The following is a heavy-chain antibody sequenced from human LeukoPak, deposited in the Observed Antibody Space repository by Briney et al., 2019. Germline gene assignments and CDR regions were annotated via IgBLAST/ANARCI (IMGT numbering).Heavy chain of an antibody. CDR2: IYHSGST. D-gene: IGHD1-26*01. CDR3: ARRITIVGAKGSFDI. V-gene: IGHV4-59*08. Sequence: PSETLSLTCTVSGGSINSYYWGWIRQPPGKGLEWIGYIYHSGSTNYNPSLKSRVTISVDTSKNQFSLKLTSVTAADTAIYYSARRITIVGAKGSFDIWGQGTMVTVSS. CDR1: GGSINSYY. J-gene: IGHJ3*02.